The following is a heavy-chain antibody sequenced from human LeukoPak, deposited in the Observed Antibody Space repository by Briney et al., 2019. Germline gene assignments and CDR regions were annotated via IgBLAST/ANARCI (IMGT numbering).Heavy chain of an antibody. CDR2: ISHSGGST. CDR1: GFTFSSFA. Sequence: GSLRLSCGASGFTFSSFAMSWVRQAPGKGLEWVSGISHSGGSTYYADSVKGRFTISRDNSKNTLYLQMNSLRAEDTAVYYCAKGYYYGSGRWSYMDVWGKGTTVSISS. CDR3: AKGYYYGSGRWSYMDV. J-gene: IGHJ6*03. D-gene: IGHD3-10*01. V-gene: IGHV3-23*01.